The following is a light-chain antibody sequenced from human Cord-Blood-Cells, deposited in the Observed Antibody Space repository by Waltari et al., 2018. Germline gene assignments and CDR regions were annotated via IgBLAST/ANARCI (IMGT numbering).Light chain of an antibody. Sequence: SSELTQDPAVSVALGQTVRITCQGDSLRSYYASWYQQKPGQAPVLVIYGKNNRPSGSPDRFSGSSSGNTASLTITGAQAEDEADYCCNSRDSSGNQVVFGGGTKLTVL. J-gene: IGLJ2*01. CDR1: SLRSYY. CDR2: GKN. V-gene: IGLV3-19*01. CDR3: NSRDSSGNQVV.